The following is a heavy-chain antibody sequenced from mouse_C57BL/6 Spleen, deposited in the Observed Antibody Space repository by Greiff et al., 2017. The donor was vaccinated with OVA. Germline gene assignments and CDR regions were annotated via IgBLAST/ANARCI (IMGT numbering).Heavy chain of an antibody. Sequence: DVKLQESGGGLVKPGGSLKLSCAASGFTFSDYGMHWVRQAPAKGLAWVAYISSGRSTIDYAVTVKGRFTLSRDNAKNTLFLQMTILRSEDTAMYYCARRYSNYVGYFDVWGTGTTVTVSS. CDR2: ISSGRSTI. CDR3: ARRYSNYVGYFDV. J-gene: IGHJ1*03. V-gene: IGHV5-17*01. D-gene: IGHD2-5*01. CDR1: GFTFSDYG.